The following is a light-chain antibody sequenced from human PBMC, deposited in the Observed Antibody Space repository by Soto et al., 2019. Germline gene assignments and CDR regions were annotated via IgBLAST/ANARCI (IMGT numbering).Light chain of an antibody. CDR2: GAS. V-gene: IGKV3-20*01. Sequence: EIVLTQSPGTLSLSPGERATLSCRASQSVSSSYLGWYQQKPGQAPRLLMYGASSRATGIPERFSGSGSGTDFTLTISRLEPEDFAVYYCQQYGRSPWTFGQGTKVDIK. CDR1: QSVSSSY. CDR3: QQYGRSPWT. J-gene: IGKJ1*01.